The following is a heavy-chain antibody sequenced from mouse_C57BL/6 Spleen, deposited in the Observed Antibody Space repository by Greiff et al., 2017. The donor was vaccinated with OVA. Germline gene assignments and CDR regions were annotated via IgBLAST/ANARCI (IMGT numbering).Heavy chain of an antibody. J-gene: IGHJ2*01. V-gene: IGHV3-6*01. D-gene: IGHD2-4*01. CDR1: GYSITSGYY. Sequence: VQLQQSGPGLVKPSQSLSLTCSVTGYSITSGYYWNWIRQFPGNKLEWMGYISYDGSNNYNPSLKNRISITRDTSKNQFFLKLNSVTTEDTATYYCARDSFYYDYDRDYYFDYWGQGTTLTVSS. CDR2: ISYDGSN. CDR3: ARDSFYYDYDRDYYFDY.